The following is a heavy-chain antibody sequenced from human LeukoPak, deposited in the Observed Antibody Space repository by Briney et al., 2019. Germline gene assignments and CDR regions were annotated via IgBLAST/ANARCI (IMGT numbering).Heavy chain of an antibody. J-gene: IGHJ4*02. Sequence: GGSLRLSCAASGFTVSSSYMSWVRQAPGKGLEWVSVIYTGGNTYYADSVKGRFTISRDNSKNTLYLRLNSLRAEDSAVYYCAKDSNSDCSTTSCYNYFDYWGQGTLVTVSS. CDR3: AKDSNSDCSTTSCYNYFDY. CDR2: IYTGGNT. CDR1: GFTVSSSY. D-gene: IGHD2-2*01. V-gene: IGHV3-66*02.